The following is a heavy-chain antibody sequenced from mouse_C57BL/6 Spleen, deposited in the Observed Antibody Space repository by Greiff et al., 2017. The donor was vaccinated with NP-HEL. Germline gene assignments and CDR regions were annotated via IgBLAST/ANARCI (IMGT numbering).Heavy chain of an antibody. D-gene: IGHD2-1*01. J-gene: IGHJ2*01. CDR1: GYTLTSYW. CDR3: ARLLINFDY. V-gene: IGHV1S81*02. Sequence: QVQLQQPGAELVNPGASVNLSCKASGYTLTSYWMHWVKQRPGQGLEWIGEINPSNGRTNYNEKFKSKATLTVDKSSSTAYMQLSSPTSADSAFYYCARLLINFDYWGQGTTLTVSS. CDR2: INPSNGRT.